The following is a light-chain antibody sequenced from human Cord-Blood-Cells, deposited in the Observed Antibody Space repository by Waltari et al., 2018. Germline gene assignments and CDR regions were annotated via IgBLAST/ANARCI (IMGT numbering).Light chain of an antibody. CDR2: DAS. V-gene: IGKV1-5*01. Sequence: DIQMTMSPSTLSASVGDRVTITCRASQSISSWLAWYQQKPGKAPKLLIDDASSLESGVPSRVSGSGSGTEFTLTISSLQPDDFATYYCQQYNSYSWTFGQGTKVEI. CDR3: QQYNSYSWT. J-gene: IGKJ1*01. CDR1: QSISSW.